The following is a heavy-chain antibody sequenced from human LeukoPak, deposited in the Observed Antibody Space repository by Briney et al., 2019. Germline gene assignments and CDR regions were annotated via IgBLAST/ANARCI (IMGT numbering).Heavy chain of an antibody. J-gene: IGHJ4*02. CDR2: ISDSGGKT. V-gene: IGHV3-23*01. CDR1: GFTFSTFSNYG. D-gene: IGHD6-19*01. CDR3: AKHGSGRYFDY. Sequence: PGGSLRLSCAASGFTFSTFSNYGMSWVRQAPGKGLEWVSAISDSGGKTYYADSMKGRFTISRDNSKNTLYLQMNSLRAEDTAVYYCAKHGSGRYFDYWGQGTLVIVSS.